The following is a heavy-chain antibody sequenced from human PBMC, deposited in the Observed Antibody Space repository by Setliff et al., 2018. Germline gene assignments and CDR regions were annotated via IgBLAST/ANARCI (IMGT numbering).Heavy chain of an antibody. J-gene: IGHJ4*02. CDR3: ARGRLLYVGDSHYFDI. V-gene: IGHV3-7*03. D-gene: IGHD4-17*01. CDR2: INPDGSET. CDR1: GFTFSSHW. Sequence: HPGGSLRLSCAASGFTFSSHWMAWVRQAAGKGLEWVVSINPDGSETYYVDSVKGRFSISRDNARKLLFLQMNRLRAEDTAVYYCARGRLLYVGDSHYFDIWGQGTLVTVSS.